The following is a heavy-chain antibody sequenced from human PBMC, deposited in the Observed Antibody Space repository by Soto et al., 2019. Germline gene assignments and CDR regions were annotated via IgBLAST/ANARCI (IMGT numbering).Heavy chain of an antibody. V-gene: IGHV3-30*18. CDR3: AKVRFGRGILSNTMDV. Sequence: QVQLVESGGGVVQPGRSLRLSCAASGFTFRSSGMHWVRQAPGKGLEWVAVISYDGGNKYYGDSVRGRFTISRDNSNNTLSLEMKSLRVEDTAVYYCAKVRFGRGILSNTMDVWGQGTTVTVSS. CDR1: GFTFRSSG. D-gene: IGHD3-16*01. J-gene: IGHJ6*02. CDR2: ISYDGGNK.